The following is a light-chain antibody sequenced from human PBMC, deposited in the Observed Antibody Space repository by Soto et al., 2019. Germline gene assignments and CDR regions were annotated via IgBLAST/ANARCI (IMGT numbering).Light chain of an antibody. Sequence: EIVLTQSPGTLSLSPGERATLSCRASQSVSTRSLAWYQQKPGQAPRLLISGASSRAADIPDRFSGSGSGTDFTLTINRLEPEDFAVYFRQRYGSSPLITFGQGTRLEIK. CDR1: QSVSTRS. J-gene: IGKJ5*01. CDR3: QRYGSSPLIT. V-gene: IGKV3-20*01. CDR2: GAS.